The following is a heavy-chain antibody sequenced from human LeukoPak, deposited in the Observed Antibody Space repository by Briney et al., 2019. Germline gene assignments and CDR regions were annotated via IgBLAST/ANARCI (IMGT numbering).Heavy chain of an antibody. J-gene: IGHJ3*02. V-gene: IGHV4-59*01. Sequence: SGTLSLTCTVSGGSISSYYWSWIRQPPGKGLEWIGYIYYSGSTNYNPSLKSRVTISVDTSKSQFSLKLSSVTAADTAVYYCARDLTTGTAFDIWGQGTMVTVSS. CDR3: ARDLTTGTAFDI. CDR2: IYYSGST. D-gene: IGHD1-14*01. CDR1: GGSISSYY.